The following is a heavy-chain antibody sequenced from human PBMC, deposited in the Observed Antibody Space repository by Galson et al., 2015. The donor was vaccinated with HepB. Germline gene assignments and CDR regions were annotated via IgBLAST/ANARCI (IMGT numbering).Heavy chain of an antibody. D-gene: IGHD3-22*01. CDR1: GFIFSSYA. J-gene: IGHJ4*02. CDR2: SRNKANSYTT. V-gene: IGHV3-72*01. CDR3: TRADSSGYSNY. Sequence: SLRLSCAASGFIFSSYAMTWVRQTPGKGLEWVARSRNKANSYTTEYAASVKGRFAISRDDSKNSLYLQMNSLKTEDTAVYHCTRADSSGYSNYWGQGTLVTVSS.